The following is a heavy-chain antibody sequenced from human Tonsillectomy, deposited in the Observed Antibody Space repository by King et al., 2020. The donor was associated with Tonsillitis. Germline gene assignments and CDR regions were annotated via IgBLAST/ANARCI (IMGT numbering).Heavy chain of an antibody. Sequence: QLQESGPGLVQPSETLSLTCTVSGGSISSSSYYWGWIRQPPGKGLEWIGRVYYSGSTYYNHDLKSRVTISVDTSQNQLSLKLSSVTAADTAVYYCARNRRERNYYYYMDVWGKGTTVTVSS. CDR1: GGSISSSSYY. D-gene: IGHD5-24*01. CDR3: ARNRRERNYYYYMDV. V-gene: IGHV4-39*01. CDR2: VYYSGST. J-gene: IGHJ6*03.